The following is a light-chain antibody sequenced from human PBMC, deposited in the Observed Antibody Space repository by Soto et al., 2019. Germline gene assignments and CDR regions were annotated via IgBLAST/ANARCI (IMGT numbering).Light chain of an antibody. Sequence: QSALTQPASVSGSPGQSITISCTGTSSDVGGYNYVSWYQQHPGKAPKLMIYDVSNRPSGVSNRFSGSKSGNTASLTISGLXXXXXXXYYCSSYTSSSTPYVVFGGGTKLTVL. V-gene: IGLV2-14*01. CDR2: DVS. CDR3: SSYTSSSTPYVV. J-gene: IGLJ2*01. CDR1: SSDVGGYNY.